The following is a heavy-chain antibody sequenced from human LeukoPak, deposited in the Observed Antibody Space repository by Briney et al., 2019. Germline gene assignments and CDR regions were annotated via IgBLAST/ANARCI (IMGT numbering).Heavy chain of an antibody. J-gene: IGHJ5*02. Sequence: SETLSLTCAVYGGSFSGYYWSWIRQPPGKGLEWIGEINHSGSTNYNPSLKSRVTISVDTSKNQFSLKLSSVTAADTAVYYCARGPQYSQLVNWFDPWGQGTLVTVSS. CDR2: INHSGST. D-gene: IGHD6-13*01. V-gene: IGHV4-34*01. CDR1: GGSFSGYY. CDR3: ARGPQYSQLVNWFDP.